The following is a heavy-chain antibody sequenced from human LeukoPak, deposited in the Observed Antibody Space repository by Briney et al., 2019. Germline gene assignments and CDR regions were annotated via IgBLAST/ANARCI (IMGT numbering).Heavy chain of an antibody. Sequence: GESLKISCQGSGYSFTSYWIGWVRQMPGKGLEWMGIIYPGDSDTRYSPSFQGQVTISADKSISTAYLQWSSLKASDTAMYYCARHNEAMVRGVIGYYFDYWGQGTLVTVSS. CDR2: IYPGDSDT. V-gene: IGHV5-51*01. CDR1: GYSFTSYW. J-gene: IGHJ4*02. D-gene: IGHD3-10*01. CDR3: ARHNEAMVRGVIGYYFDY.